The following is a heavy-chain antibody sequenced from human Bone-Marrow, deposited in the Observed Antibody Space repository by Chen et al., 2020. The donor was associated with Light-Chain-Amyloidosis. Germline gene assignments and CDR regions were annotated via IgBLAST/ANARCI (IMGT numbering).Heavy chain of an antibody. Sequence: QVQLRESGPGLVKPSETLSLTCSVSGGSITSYYWSWIRQPPGKGLEWIGYVYYGGSTKYNPSLKSRVNISIDTSKRQFSLRRTSVTATDTGVCYCASSVHQLSQGYPVPFDPWGQGTLVTVSS. CDR2: VYYGGST. J-gene: IGHJ5*02. CDR1: GGSITSYY. D-gene: IGHD6-13*01. CDR3: ASSVHQLSQGYPVPFDP. V-gene: IGHV4-59*01.